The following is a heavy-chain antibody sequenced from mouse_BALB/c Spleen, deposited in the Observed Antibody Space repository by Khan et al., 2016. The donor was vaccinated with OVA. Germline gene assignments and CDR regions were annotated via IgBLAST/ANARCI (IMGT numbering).Heavy chain of an antibody. CDR2: IHPSDSDT. CDR3: ARGGTTSYGYFDV. V-gene: IGHV1-74*01. J-gene: IGHJ1*01. D-gene: IGHD2-14*01. CDR1: GYSFTSYW. Sequence: QVQLKQPGAELVRPGASVRLSCKASGYSFTSYWMNWMKQRPGQGLEWIGIIHPSDSDTRLNQKFKDKATLTVDKSSTTAYMQFSSPTSEDSAVYYCARGGTTSYGYFDVWGAGTTVTVSS.